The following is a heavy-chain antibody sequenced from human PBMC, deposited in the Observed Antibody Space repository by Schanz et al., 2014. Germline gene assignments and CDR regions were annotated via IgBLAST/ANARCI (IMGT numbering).Heavy chain of an antibody. CDR1: GFAFNNYG. D-gene: IGHD1-26*01. CDR3: ARELLPPYYYYYMDV. Sequence: QAQLVESGGGVVQPGRSLRLSCAASGFAFNNYGMHWVRQAPGKGLEWVAIIWYDGNNKKYADSVKGRFIISRDNSKNTLCLQMNSLRAEDTAVYYCARELLPPYYYYYMDVWGQGTLVTVSS. CDR2: IWYDGNNK. J-gene: IGHJ6*03. V-gene: IGHV3-33*01.